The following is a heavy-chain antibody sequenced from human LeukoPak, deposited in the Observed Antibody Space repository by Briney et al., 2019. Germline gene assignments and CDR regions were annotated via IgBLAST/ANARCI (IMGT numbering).Heavy chain of an antibody. Sequence: ASVKVSYKASGYTFTGYYMHWVRQAPGQGLEWMGWINPNSGGTNYAQKFQGRVTMTRDTSISTAYMELSRLRSDDTAVYYCAREDYCSGGSCYYFDYWGQGTLVTVSS. CDR3: AREDYCSGGSCYYFDY. D-gene: IGHD2-15*01. J-gene: IGHJ4*02. CDR1: GYTFTGYY. V-gene: IGHV1-2*02. CDR2: INPNSGGT.